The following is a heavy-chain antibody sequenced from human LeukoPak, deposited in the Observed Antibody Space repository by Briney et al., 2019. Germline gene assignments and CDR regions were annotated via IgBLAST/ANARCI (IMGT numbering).Heavy chain of an antibody. CDR2: ISNDGTKK. V-gene: IGHV3-30-3*01. D-gene: IGHD3-3*01. CDR1: GFIFSVYV. J-gene: IGHJ3*02. Sequence: GGSLRLSCTASGFIFSVYVMHWVRQAPGKGLEWVAIISNDGTKKYYADSVKGRFTISRDNSKNTLYLQMNSLRAEDTAVYYCAKDRWSGWAFDIWGQGTMVTVSS. CDR3: AKDRWSGWAFDI.